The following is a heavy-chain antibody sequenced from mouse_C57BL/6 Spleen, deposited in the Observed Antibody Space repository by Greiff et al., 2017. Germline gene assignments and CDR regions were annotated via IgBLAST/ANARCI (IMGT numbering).Heavy chain of an antibody. CDR3: ARRNSEYYAMDY. CDR1: GFSINSDCY. CDR2: TFYSGIT. Sequence: EVKLQESGPSLVRPSQTLSLTCTVTGFSINSDCYWIWIRQFPGNKLEYIGYTFYSGITYYTPSLESRTYITRDTSKNQFALKLSSVTTEDTATYYCARRNSEYYAMDYWGQGTSVTVSS. J-gene: IGHJ4*01. V-gene: IGHV3-3*01. D-gene: IGHD2-12*01.